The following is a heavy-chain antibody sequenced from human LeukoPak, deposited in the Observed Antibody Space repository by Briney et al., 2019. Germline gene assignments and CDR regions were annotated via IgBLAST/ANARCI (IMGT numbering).Heavy chain of an antibody. D-gene: IGHD2-21*01. V-gene: IGHV1-8*01. CDR1: GYTFTSYD. J-gene: IGHJ3*02. CDR2: MNPNSGNT. Sequence: ASVKVSCKASGYTFTSYDINWVRQATGQGLEWMGWMNPNSGNTGYAQKFQGRVTMTTDTSTSTAYMELRSLRSDDTAVYYCARDRDSRDDAFDIWGQGTMVTVSS. CDR3: ARDRDSRDDAFDI.